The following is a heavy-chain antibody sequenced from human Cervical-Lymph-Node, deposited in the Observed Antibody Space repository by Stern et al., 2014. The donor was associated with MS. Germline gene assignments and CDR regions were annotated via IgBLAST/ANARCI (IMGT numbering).Heavy chain of an antibody. Sequence: VQLVESGAEVKEPGSSVKVSCTASGYTFTAYNIPWVRQAPGPGLEWMGMISPDGGRTDDAPKGRGRVTMTRDKSTATVYMELNSLRSEDTAVYFCARVAPTVGAAYWGQGTLVTVSS. D-gene: IGHD1-26*01. J-gene: IGHJ4*02. CDR3: ARVAPTVGAAY. V-gene: IGHV1-46*01. CDR1: GYTFTAYN. CDR2: ISPDGGRT.